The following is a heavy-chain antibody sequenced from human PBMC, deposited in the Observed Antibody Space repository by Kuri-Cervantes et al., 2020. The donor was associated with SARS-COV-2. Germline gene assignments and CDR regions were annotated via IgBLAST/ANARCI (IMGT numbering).Heavy chain of an antibody. J-gene: IGHJ4*02. V-gene: IGHV1-18*01. CDR2: ISAYNGNT. D-gene: IGHD3-3*01. CDR3: ARGRETYDFWSGYYHHSMSDY. Sequence: ASVKVSCKASGYTFTSYGISWVRQAPGQGLEWMGWISAYNGNTNYAQKLQGRVTMTTDTSTSTAYMELRSLRSDDTAAYYCARGRETYDFWSGYYHHSMSDYWGQGTLVTVSS. CDR1: GYTFTSYG.